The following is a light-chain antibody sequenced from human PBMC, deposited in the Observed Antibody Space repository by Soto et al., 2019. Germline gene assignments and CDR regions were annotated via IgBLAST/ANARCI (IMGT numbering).Light chain of an antibody. J-gene: IGKJ1*01. CDR2: AAS. V-gene: IGKV3-20*01. CDR3: QHYGSPSWT. Sequence: IVLTQSQGTLSLSPGERATLSCRASQSVRSSYLAWYQQKPGPAPRILIFAASSRATGIPDKFSGSGSGTDFTLTISRLEPDDFAVYYCQHYGSPSWTFGQGTKVAIK. CDR1: QSVRSSY.